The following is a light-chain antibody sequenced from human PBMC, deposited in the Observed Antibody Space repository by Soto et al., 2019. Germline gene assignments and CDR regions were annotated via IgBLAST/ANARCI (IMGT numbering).Light chain of an antibody. CDR2: EVR. CDR3: SSYTSSSTLDV. Sequence: QSVLTQPASVSGSPGQSITISCTGTSSDVGGYNYVSWYQQHPGKAPKLMIYEVRNRPSGVSNRFSGSKSGNTASLTISGLQAEDEADYDCSSYTSSSTLDVFGTGTKLTVL. J-gene: IGLJ1*01. CDR1: SSDVGGYNY. V-gene: IGLV2-14*01.